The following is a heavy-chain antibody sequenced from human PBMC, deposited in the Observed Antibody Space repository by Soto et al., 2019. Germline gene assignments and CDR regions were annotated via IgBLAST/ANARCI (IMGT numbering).Heavy chain of an antibody. CDR1: GGTFSSYA. J-gene: IGHJ6*02. CDR3: ARISSGGTTSYYYYGMDV. CDR2: IIPIFGTA. V-gene: IGHV1-69*01. D-gene: IGHD1-7*01. Sequence: QVQLVQSGAEVKKPRSSVKVSCKASGGTFSSYAISWVRQAPGQGLEWMGGIIPIFGTANYAQKFQGRVTMTADESASTAYMELSCERSEDTAVYYCARISSGGTTSYYYYGMDVWGQGTTVTVSS.